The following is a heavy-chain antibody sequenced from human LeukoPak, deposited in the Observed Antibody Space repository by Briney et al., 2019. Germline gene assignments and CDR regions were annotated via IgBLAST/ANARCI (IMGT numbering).Heavy chain of an antibody. CDR1: GFTFSNYA. CDR2: ISASGDSS. J-gene: IGHJ4*02. D-gene: IGHD3-22*01. CDR3: ARDGGHSSGYCFDY. V-gene: IGHV3-23*01. Sequence: GGSLRLSCAASGFTFSNYAMSWVRQAPGKGLEWVSVISASGDSSYYADSVKGRFTISRDNSKNTLYLQMNSLRAEDTAVYYCARDGGHSSGYCFDYWGQGTLVTVSS.